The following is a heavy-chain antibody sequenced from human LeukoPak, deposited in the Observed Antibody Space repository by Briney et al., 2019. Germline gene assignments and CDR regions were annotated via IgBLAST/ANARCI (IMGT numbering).Heavy chain of an antibody. CDR1: GFTFSDYY. CDR2: ISSSSSYT. V-gene: IGHV3-11*05. D-gene: IGHD7-27*01. Sequence: GGSLRLSCAASGFTFSDYYMSWIRQAPGKGLEGVSYISSSSSYTRYADSVKGRFTISRDNARNSLYLKINSLRADDTVVFYCARDANWGLDYWGQGTLVTVSS. CDR3: ARDANWGLDY. J-gene: IGHJ4*02.